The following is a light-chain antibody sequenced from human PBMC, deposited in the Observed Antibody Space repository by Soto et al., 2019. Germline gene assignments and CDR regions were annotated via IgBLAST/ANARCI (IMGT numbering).Light chain of an antibody. CDR1: QGISSY. V-gene: IGKV1-9*01. J-gene: IGKJ5*01. CDR3: QQLNSYPSIT. CDR2: AAS. Sequence: DIQLTQSPSFLSASVGDRVTITCRASQGISSYLAWYQQKPGKAPKLLIYAASTLQSGVPSRFSDSGSGTEFTLTISSLQPEDFATYNCQQLNSYPSITFGQGTRMEIK.